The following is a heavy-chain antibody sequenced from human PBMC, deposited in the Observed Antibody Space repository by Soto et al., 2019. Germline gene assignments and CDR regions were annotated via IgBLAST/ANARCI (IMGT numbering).Heavy chain of an antibody. CDR3: VRDAMTAGGMDV. CDR2: IWYDGSNK. J-gene: IGHJ6*02. CDR1: RFTFNSLF. Sequence: GGSLSLSCASSRFTFNSLFMHLVRPAPGKGLEWVAVIWYDGSNKYYADSVKGRFTISRDNSKNTLYLQMNSLRTEDTAVYYCVRDAMTAGGMDVWGQGTTVTVSS. V-gene: IGHV3-33*01.